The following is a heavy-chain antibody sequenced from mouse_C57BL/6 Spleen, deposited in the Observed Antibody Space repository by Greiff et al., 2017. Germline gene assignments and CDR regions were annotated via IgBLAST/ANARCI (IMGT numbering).Heavy chain of an antibody. CDR2: IYPGDGDT. CDR3: ARGGDYGEWFAY. D-gene: IGHD2-4*01. Sequence: VQGVESGAELVKPGASVKISCKASGYAFSSYWMNWVKQRPGKGLEWIGQIYPGDGDTNYNGKFKGKATLTADKSSSTAYMQLSSLTSEDSAVYFCARGGDYGEWFAYWGQGTLVTVSA. CDR1: GYAFSSYW. V-gene: IGHV1-80*01. J-gene: IGHJ3*01.